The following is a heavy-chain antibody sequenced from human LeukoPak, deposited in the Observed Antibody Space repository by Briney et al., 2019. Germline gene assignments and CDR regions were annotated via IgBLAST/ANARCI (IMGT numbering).Heavy chain of an antibody. D-gene: IGHD2/OR15-2a*01. CDR2: IYHTGNS. Sequence: SETLSLTCTVSGGSISSYYWSWIRQPPGKGLEWIGYIYHTGNSDYNPSLKSRATISLDTSKNQFSLKLTSVTAADTAVYFCARHPFSSPFDYWGQGTLVTVSS. J-gene: IGHJ4*02. V-gene: IGHV4-59*08. CDR1: GGSISSYY. CDR3: ARHPFSSPFDY.